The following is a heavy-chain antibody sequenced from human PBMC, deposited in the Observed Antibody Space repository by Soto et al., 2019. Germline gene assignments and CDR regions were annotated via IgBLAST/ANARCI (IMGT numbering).Heavy chain of an antibody. D-gene: IGHD3-9*01. CDR1: GGTFSSYA. V-gene: IGHV1-69*13. J-gene: IGHJ5*02. CDR2: IIPIFGTA. Sequence: GASVKVSFKASGGTFSSYAISWVRQAPGQGLEWMGGIIPIFGTANYAQKFQGRVTITADESTSTAYMELSSLRSEDTAVYYCAREDLYDILTPHNRFDPWGQGTLVTVSS. CDR3: AREDLYDILTPHNRFDP.